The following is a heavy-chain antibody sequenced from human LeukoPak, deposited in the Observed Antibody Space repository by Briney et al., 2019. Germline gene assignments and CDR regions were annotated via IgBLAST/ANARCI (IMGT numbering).Heavy chain of an antibody. Sequence: VKVSGKAFGNPLTGYYMTWVRKPLGQGLKWMGIINPSGGSTSYAQKFQGRVTMTRDTSTSTVYMELSSLRSEDTALYYCARESSVGATSVWGQGTLVTVSS. V-gene: IGHV1-46*01. CDR1: GNPLTGYY. CDR2: INPSGGST. D-gene: IGHD1-26*01. CDR3: ARESSVGATSV. J-gene: IGHJ4*02.